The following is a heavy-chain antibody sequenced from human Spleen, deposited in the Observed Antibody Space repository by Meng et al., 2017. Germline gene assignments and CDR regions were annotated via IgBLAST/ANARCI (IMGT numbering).Heavy chain of an antibody. J-gene: IGHJ4*02. D-gene: IGHD3-16*01. Sequence: QGQLQESGPVLVRPSETLSLTCIFSGGSISGHYWSWIRQPPGKGLEWIGYIYSTGSTNYNPSLKSRVTLSVDTSTNQFSLRLNSVTAADTAIYYCASHSYYDSTGYHDYWGQGALVTVSS. V-gene: IGHV4-59*11. CDR2: IYSTGST. CDR1: GGSISGHY. CDR3: ASHSYYDSTGYHDY.